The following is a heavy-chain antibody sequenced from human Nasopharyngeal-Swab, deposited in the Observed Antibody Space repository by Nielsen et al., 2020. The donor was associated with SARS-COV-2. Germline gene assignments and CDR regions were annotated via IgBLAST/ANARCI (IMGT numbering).Heavy chain of an antibody. J-gene: IGHJ6*02. V-gene: IGHV3-9*01. CDR3: AKQKRLGLASDPYFYGLDV. Sequence: SLKISCVAAGFTFDDYVMYWVRQAPGKGLEWVSSISWNSDKIYYADSVKGRFTIFRDNAKNSLYLQMNNLRTEDTAFYYCAKQKRLGLASDPYFYGLDVWGLGTTVTVSS. D-gene: IGHD1-7*01. CDR1: GFTFDDYV. CDR2: ISWNSDKI.